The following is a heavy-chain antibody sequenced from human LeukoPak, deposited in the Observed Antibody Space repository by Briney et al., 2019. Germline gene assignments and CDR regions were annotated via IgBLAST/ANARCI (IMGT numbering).Heavy chain of an antibody. CDR1: GFSVSSNY. CDR3: ARAPLMVRGITPPFDH. Sequence: PGGSLRLSCAASGFSVSSNYMSWVRQAPGKGLEWVSVIYSGDRTYYADSVKGRFTISRDSSKNTLYLQMNNLRAEDTSVYYCARAPLMVRGITPPFDHWGQGTLVTVYS. V-gene: IGHV3-53*01. D-gene: IGHD3-10*01. J-gene: IGHJ4*02. CDR2: IYSGDRT.